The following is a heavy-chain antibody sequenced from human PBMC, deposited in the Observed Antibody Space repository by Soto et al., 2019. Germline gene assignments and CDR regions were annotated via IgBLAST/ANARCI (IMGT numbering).Heavy chain of an antibody. J-gene: IGHJ4*02. CDR3: ARGDIVVVPAEGLYFDY. CDR1: GYTFTGYY. CDR2: INPNSGGT. Sequence: ASVKVSCKASGYTFTGYYMRWVRQAPGQGLEWMGWINPNSGGTNYAQKFQGWVTMTRDTSISTAYMELSRLRSDDTAVYYCARGDIVVVPAEGLYFDYWGQGTLVTVSS. D-gene: IGHD2-2*01. V-gene: IGHV1-2*04.